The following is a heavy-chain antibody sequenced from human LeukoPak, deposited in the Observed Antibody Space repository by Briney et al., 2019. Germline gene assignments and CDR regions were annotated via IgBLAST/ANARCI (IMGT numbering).Heavy chain of an antibody. D-gene: IGHD2-2*01. Sequence: SETLSLTCTVSGGSISSYYWSWIRQPAGKGLEWIGRIYTSGSTNYNPSLKSRVTMSVDTSKNQFSLKLSSVTAADTAVYYCAREACSSTSCYWFDPWGQGTLVTVSS. J-gene: IGHJ5*02. CDR2: IYTSGST. CDR3: AREACSSTSCYWFDP. V-gene: IGHV4-4*07. CDR1: GGSISSYY.